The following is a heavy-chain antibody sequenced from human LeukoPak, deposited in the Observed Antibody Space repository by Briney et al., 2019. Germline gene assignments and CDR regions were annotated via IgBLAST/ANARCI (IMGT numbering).Heavy chain of an antibody. V-gene: IGHV4-59*01. J-gene: IGHJ4*02. D-gene: IGHD5-24*01. Sequence: SETLSLTCTVSSGSIRSYHWSWIRQPPGKRLEWIGYIYDSGSTNYNPSLKSRVTISIDTSKNQFSLKLSSVTAADTAVYYCARVDDYNALDYWGQGTLVTVSS. CDR2: IYDSGST. CDR3: ARVDDYNALDY. CDR1: SGSIRSYH.